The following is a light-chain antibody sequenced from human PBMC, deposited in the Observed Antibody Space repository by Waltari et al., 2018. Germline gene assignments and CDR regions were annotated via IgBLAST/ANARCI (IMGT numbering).Light chain of an antibody. CDR3: SSYTSSSSVV. CDR1: SSDVGGYNY. J-gene: IGLJ2*01. V-gene: IGLV2-14*03. Sequence: QSALTQPASVSGSPGQSIAISCPGTSSDVGGYNYVSWYQQHPGKAPKLMIYHVSNRPSGVSNRFSGSKSGNTASLTISGLQAEDEADYYCSSYTSSSSVVFGGGTKLTVL. CDR2: HVS.